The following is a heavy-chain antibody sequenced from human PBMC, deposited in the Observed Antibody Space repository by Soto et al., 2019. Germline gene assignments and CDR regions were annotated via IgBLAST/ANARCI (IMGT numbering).Heavy chain of an antibody. D-gene: IGHD3-22*01. CDR3: ARGPGSYDSSGYYFNTLDY. CDR2: IIPIFGTA. Sequence: QVQLVQSGAEVKKPGSSVKVSCKASGSTFSSYAISWVRQAPGQGLEWMGGIIPIFGTANYAQKFQGRVTITADESTSTAYMELSSLRSEDTAVYYCARGPGSYDSSGYYFNTLDYWGQGTLVTVSS. CDR1: GSTFSSYA. J-gene: IGHJ4*02. V-gene: IGHV1-69*01.